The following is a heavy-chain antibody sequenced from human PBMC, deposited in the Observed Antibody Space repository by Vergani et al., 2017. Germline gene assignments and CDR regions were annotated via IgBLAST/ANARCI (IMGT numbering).Heavy chain of an antibody. Sequence: EVQLVESGGGLVQPGGSLRLSCAASGFTFSSYSMNWVRQAPGKGLEWVSYISSSSSTIYYADSVKGHFTISRDNAKNALYLQMNSLRAEETAVNYCEREGDIVVVPAAWDYYYGMDVWGQGTTVTVSS. J-gene: IGHJ6*02. V-gene: IGHV3-48*04. CDR3: EREGDIVVVPAAWDYYYGMDV. D-gene: IGHD2-2*01. CDR2: ISSSSSTI. CDR1: GFTFSSYS.